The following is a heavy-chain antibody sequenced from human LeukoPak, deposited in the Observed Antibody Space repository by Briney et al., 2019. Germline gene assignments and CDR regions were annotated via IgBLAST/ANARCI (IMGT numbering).Heavy chain of an antibody. CDR2: INSDGSSI. J-gene: IGHJ4*02. V-gene: IGHV3-74*01. D-gene: IGHD5-24*01. CDR3: ARGAGYNYPYYFDY. CDR1: GFTLGSFW. Sequence: GGSLRLSCEASGFTLGSFWMHWVRRAPGKGLDWVSRINSDGSSISYADSVKGRFTISRDNAKNTLYLQMNSLRVEDTAVYYCARGAGYNYPYYFDYWGQGTLVTVSS.